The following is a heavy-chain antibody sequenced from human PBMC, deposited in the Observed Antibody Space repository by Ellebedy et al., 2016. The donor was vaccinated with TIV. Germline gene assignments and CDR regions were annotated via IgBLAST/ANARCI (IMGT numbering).Heavy chain of an antibody. CDR2: TFYTGTA. Sequence: SETLSLXXTVSGGSIGGYYWSWIRQPPGKGLESIGTTFYTGTAFYSPSLESRVTMSVDTSKNQFSLKLNSVTAADTAVYYCARGRLERGYNPRYYMDVWGKGTTVTVSS. V-gene: IGHV4-59*04. CDR1: GGSIGGYY. CDR3: ARGRLERGYNPRYYMDV. D-gene: IGHD5-18*01. J-gene: IGHJ6*03.